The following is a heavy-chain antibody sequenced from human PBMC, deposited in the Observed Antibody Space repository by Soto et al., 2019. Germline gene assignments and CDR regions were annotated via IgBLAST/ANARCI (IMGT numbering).Heavy chain of an antibody. CDR3: ARDSSMTYSSSWYTFFGWFDP. CDR1: GFTFSSYS. J-gene: IGHJ5*02. Sequence: GSLRLSCAASGFTFSSYSMNWVRQAPGKGLEWVSSISSSSSYIYYADSVKGRFTISRDNAKNSLYLQMNSLRAEDTAVYYCARDSSMTYSSSWYTFFGWFDPWGQGTLVTISS. CDR2: ISSSSSYI. V-gene: IGHV3-21*01. D-gene: IGHD6-13*01.